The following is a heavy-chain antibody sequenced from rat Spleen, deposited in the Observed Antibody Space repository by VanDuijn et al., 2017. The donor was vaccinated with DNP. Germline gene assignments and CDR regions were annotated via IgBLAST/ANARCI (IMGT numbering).Heavy chain of an antibody. V-gene: IGHV5-17*01. CDR3: ERQLGDFDY. Sequence: EVQLVQSGGGLVQPGRSLKLSCAASGFTFSDYAMAWVRQAPKKGLEWVATISYDGSRTYNRDSVKGRFTISRDNAQSALYLQMDSLRSEDTATYYCERQLGDFDYLGQGVMVTVSS. D-gene: IGHD5-1*01. CDR1: GFTFSDYA. CDR2: ISYDGSRT. J-gene: IGHJ2*01.